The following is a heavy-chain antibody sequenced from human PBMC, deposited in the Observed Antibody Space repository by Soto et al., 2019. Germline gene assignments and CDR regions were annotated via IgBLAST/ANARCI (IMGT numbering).Heavy chain of an antibody. Sequence: GGSLRLSCAASGFTFSDYYMSWIRQAPGKGLEWVSYISSSGSTIYYADSVKGRFTISRDNAKNSLYLQMNSLRAEDTAVYYCAKFLTSAAYYYGMDVWGLGTTVTVSS. V-gene: IGHV3-11*01. CDR3: AKFLTSAAYYYGMDV. CDR2: ISSSGSTI. J-gene: IGHJ6*02. CDR1: GFTFSDYY.